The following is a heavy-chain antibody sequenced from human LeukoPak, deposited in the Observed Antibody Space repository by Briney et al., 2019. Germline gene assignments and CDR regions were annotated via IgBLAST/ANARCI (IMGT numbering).Heavy chain of an antibody. V-gene: IGHV1-46*01. D-gene: IGHD5-18*01. CDR2: INPSGGST. CDR3: ARGPWIQLWPIYYYYYMDV. CDR1: GHTFTSYG. Sequence: ASVKVSCKASGHTFTSYGISWVRQAPGQGLEWMGIINPSGGSTSYAQKFQGRVTMTRDTSTSTVYMELSSLRSEDTAVYYCARGPWIQLWPIYYYYYMDVWGKGTTVTISS. J-gene: IGHJ6*03.